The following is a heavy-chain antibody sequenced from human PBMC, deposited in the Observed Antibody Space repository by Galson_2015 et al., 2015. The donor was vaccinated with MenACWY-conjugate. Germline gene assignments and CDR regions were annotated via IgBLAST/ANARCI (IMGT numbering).Heavy chain of an antibody. J-gene: IGHJ4*02. CDR2: MYYSGSA. Sequence: SETLSLTCTVSGGSINSYYWSWIRQPPGKGLEWIGYMYYSGSANYNPSLKSRVTISVDTSKNQFSLTMTSVTAADTAVYYCARGVNLESMAGYWGQGTLVTVSS. CDR1: GGSINSYY. CDR3: ARGVNLESMAGY. D-gene: IGHD2/OR15-2a*01. V-gene: IGHV4-59*01.